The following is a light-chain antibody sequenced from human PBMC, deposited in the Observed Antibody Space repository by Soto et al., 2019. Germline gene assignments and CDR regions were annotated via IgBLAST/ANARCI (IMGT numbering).Light chain of an antibody. CDR1: SSDVGSYNR. V-gene: IGLV2-18*02. J-gene: IGLJ2*01. CDR3: SSYTSRSTFVV. Sequence: QSALTQPPSVSGSHGQSVTISCTGTSSDVGSYNRVSWYQQPPGTSPKLMIYEVSNRPSGVPDRFSGSKSGNTASLTISGLQAEDEADYYCSSYTSRSTFVVFGGGTKLTVL. CDR2: EVS.